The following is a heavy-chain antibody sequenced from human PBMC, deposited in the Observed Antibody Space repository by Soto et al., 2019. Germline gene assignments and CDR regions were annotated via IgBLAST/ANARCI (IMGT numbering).Heavy chain of an antibody. V-gene: IGHV6-1*01. CDR2: IYYMSKLYY. Sequence: PSQTLSLTCAISGDSVSSGSASWNWIRQTPSRGLELLGMIYYMSKLYYDYAVSVNSRMTITPDSSKNQLSLQLSSVSPEDTAVYYCTRNVGSSLLDSWGQGTLVTVSS. D-gene: IGHD1-26*01. J-gene: IGHJ5*01. CDR1: GDSVSSGSAS. CDR3: TRNVGSSLLDS.